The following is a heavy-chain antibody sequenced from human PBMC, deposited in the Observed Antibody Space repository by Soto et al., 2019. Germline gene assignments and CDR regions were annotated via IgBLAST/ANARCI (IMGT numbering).Heavy chain of an antibody. CDR1: GFSFSSYA. Sequence: QVRLVESGGGVVQPGRSLRLSCTASGFSFSSYAMYWFRQPPGKGLEWVAVISKDGMNKNYADSVKGRVTVSRDNANYSLDLQLNSRGGEDTAMYYCARDMYSSDYFVKWFEPWGQGTLVTVSS. D-gene: IGHD6-19*01. CDR2: ISKDGMNK. V-gene: IGHV3-30*04. J-gene: IGHJ5*02. CDR3: ARDMYSSDYFVKWFEP.